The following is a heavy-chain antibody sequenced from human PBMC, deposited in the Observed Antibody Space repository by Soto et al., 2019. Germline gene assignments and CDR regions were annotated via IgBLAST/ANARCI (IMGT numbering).Heavy chain of an antibody. CDR3: AHTWGLPFDY. D-gene: IGHD3-16*01. CDR2: IYWNDDK. V-gene: IGHV2-5*01. Sequence: QITLKESGPTLVKPTQTLTLTCTYSGFSLRTTGVGVGWIRQPPGKALEWLGIIYWNDDKRYSPSLKSRFTLTNDISKSQVVLTMTNMDPVDTGTYYCAHTWGLPFDYWGQGTLVIVSS. CDR1: GFSLRTTGVG. J-gene: IGHJ4*02.